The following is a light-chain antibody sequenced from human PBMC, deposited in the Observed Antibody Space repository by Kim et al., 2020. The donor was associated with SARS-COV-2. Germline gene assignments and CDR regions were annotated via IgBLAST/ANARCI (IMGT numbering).Light chain of an antibody. CDR3: GTWDSSLSAVV. CDR1: SSNIGNNY. CDR2: DNN. Sequence: GPKDTSSCSGSSSNIGNNYVSWYQQLPGTAPKLLIYDNNKRPSGMPDRFSGSKSGTSATLGITGLQTGDEADYYCGTWDSSLSAVVFGGGTQLTVL. J-gene: IGLJ2*01. V-gene: IGLV1-51*01.